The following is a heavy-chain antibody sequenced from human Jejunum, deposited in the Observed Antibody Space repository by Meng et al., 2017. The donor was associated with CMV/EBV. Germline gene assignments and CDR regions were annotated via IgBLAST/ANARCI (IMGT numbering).Heavy chain of an antibody. CDR1: VFTFSTSW. V-gene: IGHV3-74*01. J-gene: IGHJ4*02. Sequence: SVFTFSTSWMRWVRQAPGQGLVWVSRIDGDETTTGYADCVRGRFTISRDNAKNTLYLEMNSLRDDDTGVYYCARAVSGGSLADYWGQGTLVTVSS. D-gene: IGHD6-19*01. CDR2: IDGDETTT. CDR3: ARAVSGGSLADY.